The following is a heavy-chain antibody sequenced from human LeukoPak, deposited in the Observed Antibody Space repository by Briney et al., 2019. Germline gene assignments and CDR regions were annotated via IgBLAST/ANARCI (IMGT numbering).Heavy chain of an antibody. J-gene: IGHJ4*02. D-gene: IGHD6-13*01. V-gene: IGHV1-2*02. CDR3: ARDRGAAAGTFGDY. CDR2: INPNSGGT. Sequence: ASVKVSCKASGYTFTGYYMHWVRQAPGQGLEWMGWINPNSGGTNYAQKFQGRVTMTRDTSISTAYMELSRLRSDDTAVYYCARDRGAAAGTFGDYWGQGTLVTVSS. CDR1: GYTFTGYY.